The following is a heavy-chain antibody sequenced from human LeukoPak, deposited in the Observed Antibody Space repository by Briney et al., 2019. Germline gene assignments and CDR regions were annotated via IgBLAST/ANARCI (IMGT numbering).Heavy chain of an antibody. V-gene: IGHV3-49*04. CDR3: SGERVAASHWFAP. CDR1: GFTFGDSA. Sequence: GGSLRLSCIASGFTFGDSAMSWVRQAPGKGLEWVGFFRSKAYGGTVEYDPSVEGRFTISRDDSKSTAYLHMNSLRPDDTAVYYCSGERVAASHWFAPWGQGTLVTVSS. CDR2: FRSKAYGGTV. D-gene: IGHD3-3*01. J-gene: IGHJ5*02.